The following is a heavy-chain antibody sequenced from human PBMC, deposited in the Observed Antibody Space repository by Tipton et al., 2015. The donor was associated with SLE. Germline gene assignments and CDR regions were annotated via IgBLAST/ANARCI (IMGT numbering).Heavy chain of an antibody. J-gene: IGHJ4*02. D-gene: IGHD1-26*01. Sequence: QVQLVQSGAEVKKPGASETVSCKASGFTLGSYGISWIRQAPGQGLEWVGWISGYNGNTNYAKKIQDRVNMTTDTSANIAYMELRSLTSDDTAVYYCGRDGVGGFGDYWGQGTLISVFS. CDR2: ISGYNGNT. CDR1: GFTLGSYG. V-gene: IGHV1-18*01. CDR3: GRDGVGGFGDY.